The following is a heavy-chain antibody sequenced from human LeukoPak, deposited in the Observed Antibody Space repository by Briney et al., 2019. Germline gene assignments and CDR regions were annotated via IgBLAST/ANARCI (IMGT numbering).Heavy chain of an antibody. CDR3: ARGYIAAAGTRDY. CDR1: GFTFSSYA. Sequence: GGSLRLSCAASGFTFSSYAMSWVRQALGKGLEWVSAISGSGGSTYYADSVKGRFTISRDNSKNTLYLQMNSLRAEDTAVYYCARGYIAAAGTRDYWGQGTLVTVSS. V-gene: IGHV3-23*01. CDR2: ISGSGGST. J-gene: IGHJ4*02. D-gene: IGHD6-13*01.